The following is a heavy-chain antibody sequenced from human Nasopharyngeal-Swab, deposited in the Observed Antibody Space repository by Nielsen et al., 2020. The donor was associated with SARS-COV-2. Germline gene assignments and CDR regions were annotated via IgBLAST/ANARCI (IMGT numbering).Heavy chain of an antibody. CDR2: MNPNSGNT. V-gene: IGHV1-8*03. D-gene: IGHD6-13*01. CDR3: ARAGIAAILGVYYYGMDV. CDR1: GYTFTSYD. Sequence: ASVKVSCKASGYTFTSYDINWVRQATGQGLEWMGWMNPNSGNTGYAQKFQGRVTITRNTSISTAYMELSSLRSEDTAVYYCARAGIAAILGVYYYGMDVWGQGTTVTVCS. J-gene: IGHJ6*02.